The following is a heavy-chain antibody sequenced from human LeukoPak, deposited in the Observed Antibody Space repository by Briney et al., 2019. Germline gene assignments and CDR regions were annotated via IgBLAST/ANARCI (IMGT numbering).Heavy chain of an antibody. J-gene: IGHJ5*02. D-gene: IGHD3-10*01. CDR2: ISGSGGST. CDR3: AKGVDVGFGAYNWFDP. Sequence: GGSLRLSCAASGFTFSSYAMSWVRQTPGKGLEGVSAISGSGGSTYYVDSVKGRFTISRDNSTNTLYLQMHSLRAEDTAIDYCAKGVDVGFGAYNWFDPWGQGTLVTVSS. CDR1: GFTFSSYA. V-gene: IGHV3-23*01.